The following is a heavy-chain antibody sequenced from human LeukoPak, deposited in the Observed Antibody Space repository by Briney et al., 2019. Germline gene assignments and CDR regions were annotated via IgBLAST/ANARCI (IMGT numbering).Heavy chain of an antibody. CDR1: GGSVSNYD. Sequence: PSVALSLTCTASGGSVSNYDWSWIRQSAGKELECIGRIYISGDTKYYASLQSRVSTSLGNYTNQITLKLRSVTAADTAVYFCSRGPYYYYMDAWGKGTTVTVSS. CDR3: SRGPYYYYMDA. V-gene: IGHV4-4*07. J-gene: IGHJ6*03. CDR2: IYISGDT.